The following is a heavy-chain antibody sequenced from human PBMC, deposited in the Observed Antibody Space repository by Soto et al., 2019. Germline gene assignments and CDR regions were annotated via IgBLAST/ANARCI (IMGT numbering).Heavy chain of an antibody. D-gene: IGHD1-26*01. CDR3: ARDSQGWDGRDV. V-gene: IGHV3-30-3*01. CDR1: GFTFSSYA. J-gene: IGHJ6*02. Sequence: QVQLVESGGGVVQPGRSLRLSCAASGFTFSSYAMHWVRQAPGKGLEWVAVISYDGSNKYYADSVKGRFTISRDNSKNTLYLQMNVLRAEDTAVYYGARDSQGWDGRDVWGQGTTVTVSS. CDR2: ISYDGSNK.